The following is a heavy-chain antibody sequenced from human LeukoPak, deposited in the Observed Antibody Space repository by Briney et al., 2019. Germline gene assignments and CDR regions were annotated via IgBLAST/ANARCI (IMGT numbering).Heavy chain of an antibody. CDR3: ARGHGSSGYYSDY. CDR2: IKQDGSER. J-gene: IGHJ4*02. CDR1: GFTFSSYW. Sequence: GGSLRLSCAASGFTFSSYWMSWVRQAPGKGLEWVANIKQDGSERYYVDSVKGRFTISRDNAKNSLYLQMNSLRAEDTAVYYCARGHGSSGYYSDYWDQGTLVTVSS. V-gene: IGHV3-7*01. D-gene: IGHD3-22*01.